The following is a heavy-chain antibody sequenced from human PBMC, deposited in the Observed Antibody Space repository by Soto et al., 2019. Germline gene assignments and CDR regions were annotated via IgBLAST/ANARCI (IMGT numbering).Heavy chain of an antibody. V-gene: IGHV5-10-1*01. CDR3: ARQIYDSDNGTNFQYYFDS. CDR2: IDPSDSQT. D-gene: IGHD2-8*01. Sequence: GESLKISCKGSGYSFAGYWITWVRQKPGKGLEWMGRIDPSDSQTYYSPSFRGHVTISVTKSITTVFLQWSSLRASDTAMYYCARQIYDSDNGTNFQYYFDSWGQGTPVTVSS. CDR1: GYSFAGYW. J-gene: IGHJ4*02.